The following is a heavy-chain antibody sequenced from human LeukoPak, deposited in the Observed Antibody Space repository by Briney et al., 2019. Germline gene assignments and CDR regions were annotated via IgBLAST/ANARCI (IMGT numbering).Heavy chain of an antibody. CDR3: ARYYYDSSGYYYYYYYGMDV. CDR2: ISAYNGNT. J-gene: IGHJ6*02. CDR1: GYTFTSYG. V-gene: IGHV1-18*01. Sequence: GASVKVSCKASGYTFTSYGISWVRQAPGQGLEWMGWISAYNGNTNYAQKLQGRVTMTTDTSTSTAYMELRSLRSDDTAVYYCARYYYDSSGYYYYYYYGMDVWGQRTTVTVSS. D-gene: IGHD3-22*01.